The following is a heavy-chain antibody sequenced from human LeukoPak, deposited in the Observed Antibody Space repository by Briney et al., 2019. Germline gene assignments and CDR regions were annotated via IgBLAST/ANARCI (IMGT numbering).Heavy chain of an antibody. V-gene: IGHV3-23*01. CDR3: AKGFDWFDP. J-gene: IGHJ5*02. Sequence: GGSLRLSCATSGFTFSSYAMSWVRQAPGKGLEWVSGISGPGDTTYYAESVKGRFTISRDNSKNTLYLQMNSLRAEDTAVYYCAKGFDWFDPWGQGTLVTVSS. CDR1: GFTFSSYA. CDR2: ISGPGDTT.